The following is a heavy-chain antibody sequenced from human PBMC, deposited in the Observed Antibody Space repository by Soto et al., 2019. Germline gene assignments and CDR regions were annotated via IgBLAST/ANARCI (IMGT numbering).Heavy chain of an antibody. CDR1: GYTFTSYG. V-gene: IGHV1-18*01. J-gene: IGHJ4*01. Sequence: QVQLVQSGAAVKKPGASVKVSCKASGYTFTSYGISWVRQAPGQGLEWMGWISAYNGNTNYAQKLQGRVTMTTDTSTRTAYMELRTLRSLDTVVYYCARSSRITLPYWGGDCSLFDYWGQGTLVTVSS. D-gene: IGHD2-21*02. CDR3: ARSSRITLPYWGGDCSLFDY. CDR2: ISAYNGNT.